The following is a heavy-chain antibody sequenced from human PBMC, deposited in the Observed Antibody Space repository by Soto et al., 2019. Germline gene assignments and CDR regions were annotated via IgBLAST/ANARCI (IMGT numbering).Heavy chain of an antibody. CDR3: ATSAGSGSFQPPYYYYGMDV. CDR1: GYTFTYRY. V-gene: IGHV1-45*02. CDR2: ITPFNGNT. Sequence: QMQLVQSGAEVKKTGSSVKVSCKASGYTFTYRYLHCVRQAPGQALEWMGWITPFNGNTNYAQKFQVRVTITRDMSMSTAYMELRSLRSEDTAMYYCATSAGSGSFQPPYYYYGMDVWGQGTTVTVSS. J-gene: IGHJ6*02. D-gene: IGHD3-10*01.